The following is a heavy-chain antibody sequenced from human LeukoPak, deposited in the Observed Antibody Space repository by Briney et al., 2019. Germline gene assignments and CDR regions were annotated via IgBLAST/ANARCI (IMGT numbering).Heavy chain of an antibody. CDR1: GFSLNSYG. CDR2: LWYDGTRK. D-gene: IGHD3-22*01. CDR3: ARGCDTSGHYGWFDP. Sequence: PGRSLRLSCATSGFSLNSYGMHWVRRAPGKGLEWVAVLWYDGTRKYYADSVRGRFAISRDTSKNTLYLQMNSVRAEDTAVYYCARGCDTSGHYGWFDPWGQGTLVTVSS. J-gene: IGHJ5*02. V-gene: IGHV3-33*01.